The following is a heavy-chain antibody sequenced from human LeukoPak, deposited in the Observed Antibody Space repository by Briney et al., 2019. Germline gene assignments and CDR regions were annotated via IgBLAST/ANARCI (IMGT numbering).Heavy chain of an antibody. V-gene: IGHV3-66*02. CDR2: IYSGGST. Sequence: PGGSLRLSCAASGFTVSSNYMSCVRHAPGKGQEWASLIYSGGSTYYADSVKGRFTISRDNAKNTLYLQMNSLRAEDTAVYYCARDSGFADYWGQRTLVTVS. CDR3: ARDSGFADY. J-gene: IGHJ4*02. CDR1: GFTVSSNY.